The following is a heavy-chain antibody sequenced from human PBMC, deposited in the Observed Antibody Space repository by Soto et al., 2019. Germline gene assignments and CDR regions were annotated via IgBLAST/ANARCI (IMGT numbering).Heavy chain of an antibody. CDR1: GYTFSSYD. CDR3: AMVNYYGSGSYQDYFYYYATEV. CDR2: MNPNSGKT. Sequence: ASVKVSCKASGYTFSSYDINWVRQAPGQGLEWLGWMNPNSGKTGYAQKLQGRVTMTRNPSIRTAYMELSSLTSEDTAVYYCAMVNYYGSGSYQDYFYYYATEVWGQ. J-gene: IGHJ6*02. D-gene: IGHD3-10*01. V-gene: IGHV1-8*01.